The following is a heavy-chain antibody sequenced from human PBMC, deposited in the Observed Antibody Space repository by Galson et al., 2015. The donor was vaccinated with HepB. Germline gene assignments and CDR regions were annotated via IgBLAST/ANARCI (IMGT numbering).Heavy chain of an antibody. CDR3: GRTGSGNSDRLCYECGMDV. V-gene: IGHV1-69*13. CDR1: GGTFSSYG. Sequence: SLKVSCKASGGTFSSYGITWVRQAPGQGLEWLGGIITILDTPNYAQKFKARVTITAAESTTTAYMEMSGLRSEDTAVYYCGRTGSGNSDRLCYECGMDVWGQGTSVTVPS. CDR2: IITILDTP. J-gene: IGHJ6*02. D-gene: IGHD3-10*01.